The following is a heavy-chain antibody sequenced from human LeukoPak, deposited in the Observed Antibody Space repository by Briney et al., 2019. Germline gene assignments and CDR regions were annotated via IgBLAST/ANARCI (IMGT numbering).Heavy chain of an antibody. D-gene: IGHD3-10*01. CDR3: ARVRRTVTSYGSGSNWFDP. V-gene: IGHV1-2*06. J-gene: IGHJ5*02. CDR2: INPNSGGT. Sequence: ASVKVSCKASGYTFTGYYMHWVRQAPGQGLEWMGRINPNSGGTSYAQKFQGRVTMTRDTSISTAYMELSRLRSDDTAVYYCARVRRTVTSYGSGSNWFDPWGQGTLVTVSS. CDR1: GYTFTGYY.